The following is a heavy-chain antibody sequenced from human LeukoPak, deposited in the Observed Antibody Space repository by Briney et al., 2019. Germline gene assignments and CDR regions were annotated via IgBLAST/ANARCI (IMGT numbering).Heavy chain of an antibody. CDR1: GFTFSTFA. D-gene: IGHD2-8*02. V-gene: IGHV3-23*01. J-gene: IGHJ4*02. CDR3: ATYRQVLLPFES. CDR2: IFPSGGEI. Sequence: GGSLRLSCAASGFTFSTFAMIWVRQPPGKGLEWVSSIFPSGGEIHYADSVRGRFTISRDNSKSTLSLQMNSLRAEDTVIYYCATYRQVLLPFESWGQGTLVTVSS.